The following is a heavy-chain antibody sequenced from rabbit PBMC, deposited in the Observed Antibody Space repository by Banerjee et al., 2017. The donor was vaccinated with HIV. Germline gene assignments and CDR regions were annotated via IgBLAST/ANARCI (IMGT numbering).Heavy chain of an antibody. V-gene: IGHV1S45*01. CDR1: GFSFSNKYV. D-gene: IGHD1-1*01. J-gene: IGHJ4*01. Sequence: QEQLVESGGGLVKPEGSLTLTCTASGFSFSNKYVMCWVRQAPGKGLEWIGCINSSSRNVVYASWATGRFTISKTSSTTVTLQMSRLTAADTATYFCARDHAGAAGYYVLDFWGPGTLVTVS. CDR2: INSSSRNV. CDR3: ARDHAGAAGYYVLDF.